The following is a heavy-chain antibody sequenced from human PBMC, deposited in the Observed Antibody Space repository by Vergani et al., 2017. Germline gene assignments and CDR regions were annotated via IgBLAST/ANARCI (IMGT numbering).Heavy chain of an antibody. J-gene: IGHJ4*02. Sequence: EVQLVESGGGLVQTGRSLRLSCAASGFTFDDYAMHWVRHAPGKGLEWVSGISWNSGSIGYADSVKGRFTISRDNAKNSLYLQMNSLRAEDTALYYCARTFGYYYDSSAFDYWGQGTLVTVSS. CDR2: ISWNSGSI. V-gene: IGHV3-9*01. CDR3: ARTFGYYYDSSAFDY. D-gene: IGHD3-22*01. CDR1: GFTFDDYA.